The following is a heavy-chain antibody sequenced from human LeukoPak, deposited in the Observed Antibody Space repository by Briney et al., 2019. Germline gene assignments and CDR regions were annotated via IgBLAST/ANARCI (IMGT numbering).Heavy chain of an antibody. CDR3: ARYTYYYDSSALDY. CDR2: ISWNSGSI. J-gene: IGHJ4*02. D-gene: IGHD3-22*01. CDR1: GFTFDDYA. Sequence: GGSLRLSCAASGFTFDDYAMHWVRQAPGKGLEWVSGISWNSGSIGYADSVKGRFTISRDNSKNTLYLQMNSLRAEDTAVYYCARYTYYYDSSALDYWGQGTLVTVSS. V-gene: IGHV3-9*01.